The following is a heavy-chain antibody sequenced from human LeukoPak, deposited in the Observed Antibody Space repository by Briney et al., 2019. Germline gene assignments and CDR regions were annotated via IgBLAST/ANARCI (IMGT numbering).Heavy chain of an antibody. V-gene: IGHV1-24*01. CDR1: GYTLTELS. CDR2: FDSEDGET. J-gene: IGHJ1*01. Sequence: GASETVSCKVSGYTLTELSMHWVRQAPGKGLEWMGGFDSEDGETIYAQTFQGRVTMTEDTSTDTAYMEMRSPRSEDTAAYFCATPRFWSGYGIFQHWGQGTLVSVSS. D-gene: IGHD3-3*01. CDR3: ATPRFWSGYGIFQH.